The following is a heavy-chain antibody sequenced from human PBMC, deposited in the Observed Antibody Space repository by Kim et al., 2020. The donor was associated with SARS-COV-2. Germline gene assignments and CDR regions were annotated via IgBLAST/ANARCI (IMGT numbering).Heavy chain of an antibody. V-gene: IGHV4-34*01. D-gene: IGHD3-3*01. J-gene: IGHJ4*02. CDR2: INHSGST. CDR1: GGSFSGYY. Sequence: SETLSLTCAVYGGSFSGYYWSWIRQPPGKGLEWIGEINHSGSTNYNPSLKSRVTISVDTSKNQFSLKLSSVTAADTAVYYCARGVRLTIFGVVVAGSLDYWGQGTLVTVSS. CDR3: ARGVRLTIFGVVVAGSLDY.